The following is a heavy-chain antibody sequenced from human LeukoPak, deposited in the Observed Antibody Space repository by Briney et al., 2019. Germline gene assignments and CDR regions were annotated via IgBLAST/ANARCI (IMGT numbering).Heavy chain of an antibody. D-gene: IGHD1-1*01. CDR1: GGSFSDYY. V-gene: IGHV4-34*01. J-gene: IGHJ6*03. CDR2: INHSGIT. CDR3: ARDGRYTNKWYEVWRDNWFDTWGQGTLVTVSSGWTFCHCDYYYYYYMDV. Sequence: SETLSLTCAVYGGSFSDYYWNWIRQPPGKGLEWIGEINHSGITNYNPSLESRVTISVSTSKNQFALKICSVTAAGTGIYYCARDGRYTNKWYEVWRDNWFDTWGQGTLVTVSSGWTFCHCDYYYYYYMDVWGKGATVTISS.